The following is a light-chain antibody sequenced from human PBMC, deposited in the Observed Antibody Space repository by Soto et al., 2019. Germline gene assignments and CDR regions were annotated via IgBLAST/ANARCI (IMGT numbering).Light chain of an antibody. CDR3: QQYNLWPIT. Sequence: EIVMTQSPATLSVSPGERVTLSCRASQSISSDLAWYQQKPGQAPRLLIHTTSARALGIPARFSGSGSGTEFTLTISSLQSEDFAVYSCQQYNLWPITFGQGTRLEIK. CDR1: QSISSD. J-gene: IGKJ5*01. V-gene: IGKV3-15*01. CDR2: TTS.